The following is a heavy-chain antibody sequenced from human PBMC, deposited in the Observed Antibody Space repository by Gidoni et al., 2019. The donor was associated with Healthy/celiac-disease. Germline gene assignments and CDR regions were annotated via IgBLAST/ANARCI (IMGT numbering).Heavy chain of an antibody. CDR1: GFTFDDYA. J-gene: IGHJ4*02. CDR3: AKDMSTITATAIGY. D-gene: IGHD6-13*01. V-gene: IGHV3-9*01. Sequence: EVQLVESGGGLVQPGRSLRLSCAASGFTFDDYAMHWVRQAPGKGLEWVSRMSWSSGTIGYADSVKGRFTISRDNAKNSLYLQMNSLRAEDTALYYCAKDMSTITATAIGYWGQGTLVTVSS. CDR2: MSWSSGTI.